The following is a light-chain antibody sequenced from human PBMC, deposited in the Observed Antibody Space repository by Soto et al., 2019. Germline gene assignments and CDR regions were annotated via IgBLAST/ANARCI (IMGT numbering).Light chain of an antibody. V-gene: IGLV1-44*01. Sequence: QPVLTQPPSASGTPGQRVTISCSGSSPNIGTNSVNWYQQLPGTAPKLLIYSNNQRPSGVPDRFSGSKSGTSASLAISGLQSEDEAHYYCAAWDDSLNGPVFGGGTKLTVL. CDR2: SNN. CDR3: AAWDDSLNGPV. CDR1: SPNIGTNS. J-gene: IGLJ2*01.